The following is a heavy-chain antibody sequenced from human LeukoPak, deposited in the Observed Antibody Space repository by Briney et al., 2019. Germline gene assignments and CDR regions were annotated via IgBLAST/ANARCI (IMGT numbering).Heavy chain of an antibody. V-gene: IGHV5-51*01. CDR1: GYSFTSYW. Sequence: GESLKISCKGSGYSFTSYWIGWVRQMPGKGLEWMGIIYPGDSDTRYSPSFQGQVTISADKSISTAYLQWSSLKASDTAMYYCARTKGVGSGSYYRKKPYYYHGMDVWGKGTTVTVSS. CDR3: ARTKGVGSGSYYRKKPYYYHGMDV. J-gene: IGHJ6*04. CDR2: IYPGDSDT. D-gene: IGHD3-10*01.